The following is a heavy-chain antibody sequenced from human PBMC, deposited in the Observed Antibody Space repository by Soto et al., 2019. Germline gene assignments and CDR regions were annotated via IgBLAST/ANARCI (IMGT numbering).Heavy chain of an antibody. V-gene: IGHV3-23*01. D-gene: IGHD2-2*01. J-gene: IGHJ6*02. CDR3: ARYIPGVRYYGMDV. CDR2: IGESGTPT. CDR1: GFTFSSFA. Sequence: PGGSLRLSCAASGFTFSSFAMSWVRQAPGKGLEWVSLIGESGTPTYYADSVKGRFTISRDNSGNTLFLEMYSLRAEDTAVYYCARYIPGVRYYGMDVWGQATTVTVSS.